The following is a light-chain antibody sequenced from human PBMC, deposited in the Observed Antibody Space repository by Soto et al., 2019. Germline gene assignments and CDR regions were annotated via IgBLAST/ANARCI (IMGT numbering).Light chain of an antibody. Sequence: DIVITHSPLSLPVTPIYPASISCRPSQSLLHSNGYNYLAWYQQRPGQAPRLLIYDASNRATGVPARFSGSGSGTDFTLTISSLEPEDFAVYYCQQRSSWPPTFGQGTRLEIK. CDR1: QSLLHSNGYNY. J-gene: IGKJ5*01. CDR2: DAS. V-gene: IGKV3-11*01. CDR3: QQRSSWPPT.